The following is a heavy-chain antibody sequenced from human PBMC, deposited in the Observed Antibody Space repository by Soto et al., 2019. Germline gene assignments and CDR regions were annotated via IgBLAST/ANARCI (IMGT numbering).Heavy chain of an antibody. CDR2: ISAYNGNT. V-gene: IGHV1-18*04. CDR3: ATSPGWLGEGSGGLDV. D-gene: IGHD3-10*01. Sequence: ASVKVSCKASGYTFTSYGISWVRQAPGQGLEWMGWISAYNGNTNYAQKLQGRVTMTTDTSTSTAYMELRSLTSDDTAVYYCATSPGWLGEGSGGLDVWGLGATVTVSS. CDR1: GYTFTSYG. J-gene: IGHJ6*02.